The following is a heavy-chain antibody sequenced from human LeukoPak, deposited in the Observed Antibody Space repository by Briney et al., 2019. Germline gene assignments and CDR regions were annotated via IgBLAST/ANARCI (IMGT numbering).Heavy chain of an antibody. D-gene: IGHD2-2*01. J-gene: IGHJ3*02. CDR3: ARVPLYCSSTSCTDALDI. CDR2: INHSGST. Sequence: SETLSLTCAVYGGSFSGYYWSWIRQPPGKGLEWIGEINHSGSTNYNPSLKSRVTISVDTSKNQFSLKLNSVTAADTAVYYCARVPLYCSSTSCTDALDIWGQGTMVTVSS. CDR1: GGSFSGYY. V-gene: IGHV4-34*01.